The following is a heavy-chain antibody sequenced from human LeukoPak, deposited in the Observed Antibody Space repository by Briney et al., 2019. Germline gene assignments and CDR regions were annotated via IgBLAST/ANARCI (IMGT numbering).Heavy chain of an antibody. J-gene: IGHJ4*02. CDR3: AKEDRGVIPDY. CDR2: ISYDGSDK. D-gene: IGHD3-10*01. V-gene: IGHV3-30*07. CDR1: GFTFSSYA. Sequence: PGGSLRLSCAASGFTFSSYAMSWVRQAPGKGLEWVTVISYDGSDKYYADSVKGRFTISRDNSKNTLYLQMNSLRAEDTAVYYCAKEDRGVIPDYWGQGTLVTVSS.